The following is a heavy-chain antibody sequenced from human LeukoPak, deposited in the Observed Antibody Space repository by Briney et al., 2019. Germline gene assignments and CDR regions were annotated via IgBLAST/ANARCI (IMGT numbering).Heavy chain of an antibody. CDR3: ARGDDDTAMVRGAFDI. V-gene: IGHV3-20*04. CDR2: INWNGGST. D-gene: IGHD5-18*01. J-gene: IGHJ3*02. Sequence: GGSLRLSCAASGFTFDDYGMSWVRQAPGKGLEWVSGINWNGGSTGCADSVKGRFTISRDNAKNSLYLQMNSLRAEDTALYYCARGDDDTAMVRGAFDIWGQGTMVTVSS. CDR1: GFTFDDYG.